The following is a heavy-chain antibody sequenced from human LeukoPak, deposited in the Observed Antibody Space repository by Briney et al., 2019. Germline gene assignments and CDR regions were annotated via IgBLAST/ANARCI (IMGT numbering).Heavy chain of an antibody. CDR2: VSTGGAAT. CDR3: ARKAITVTTFDY. Sequence: GGSLRLSSAASGFTFSSFSMNWVRQAPGKGLEWVSTVSTGGAATDYADSVKGRFTISRDNAKNSLYLQMSRLRGEDTAVYYCARKAITVTTFDYWGQGTLVTVSS. CDR1: GFTFSSFS. V-gene: IGHV3-21*01. J-gene: IGHJ4*02. D-gene: IGHD4-17*01.